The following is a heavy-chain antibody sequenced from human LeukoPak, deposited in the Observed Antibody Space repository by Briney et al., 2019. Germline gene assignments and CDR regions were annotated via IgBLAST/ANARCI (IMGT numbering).Heavy chain of an antibody. CDR2: ISGSGGST. CDR3: ALLKGYDYVWGSGYFDY. J-gene: IGHJ4*02. CDR1: GFTFSSYA. D-gene: IGHD3-16*01. Sequence: PGGSLRLSCAASGFTFSSYAMSWVRQAPGKGLEWVSAISGSGGSTYYADSVKGRFTISRDNSKNTLYLQMNSLRAEDTAVYYCALLKGYDYVWGSGYFDYWGQGTLVTVSS. V-gene: IGHV3-23*01.